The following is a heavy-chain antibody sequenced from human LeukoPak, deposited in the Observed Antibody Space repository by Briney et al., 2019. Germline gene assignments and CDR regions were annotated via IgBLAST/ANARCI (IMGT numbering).Heavy chain of an antibody. J-gene: IGHJ4*02. CDR3: ARERPEIDY. V-gene: IGHV3-48*03. CDR1: GCTFSSYE. Sequence: PGGSLRLSCAASGCTFSSYEMNWVRQAPGKGLEWVSYISSSGSTIYYADSVKGRFTISRDNAKNSLYLQMKSLRAEDTAVYYCARERPEIDYWGQGTLVTVSS. CDR2: ISSSGSTI.